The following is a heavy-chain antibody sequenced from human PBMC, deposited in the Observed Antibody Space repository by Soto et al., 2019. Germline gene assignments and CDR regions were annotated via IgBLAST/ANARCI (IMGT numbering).Heavy chain of an antibody. CDR1: GGSISSGDYY. CDR2: IYYSGST. V-gene: IGHV4-30-4*01. D-gene: IGHD2-21*02. J-gene: IGHJ6*02. Sequence: PSETLSLTCTVSGGSISSGDYYWSWIRQPPGKGLERIGYIYYSGSTYYNPSLKSRVTISVDTSKNQFSLKLSSVTAADTAVYYCARDLWGYCGADCYPLDVWGQGTTVTVSS. CDR3: ARDLWGYCGADCYPLDV.